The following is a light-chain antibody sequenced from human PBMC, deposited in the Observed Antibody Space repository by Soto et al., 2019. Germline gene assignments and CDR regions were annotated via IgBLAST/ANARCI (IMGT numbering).Light chain of an antibody. J-gene: IGLJ2*01. CDR1: TSNIGSNS. CDR3: GTWDASLSAGI. V-gene: IGLV1-51*01. CDR2: DNN. Sequence: QSVLTQPPSVSAAPRQKVTISCSGSTSNIGSNSVSWYQQLPGTAPKLLIYDNNKRPSGIPDRFSGSRSGTSATLGITGVQTWDEADYYCGTWDASLSAGIFGGGTKVTVL.